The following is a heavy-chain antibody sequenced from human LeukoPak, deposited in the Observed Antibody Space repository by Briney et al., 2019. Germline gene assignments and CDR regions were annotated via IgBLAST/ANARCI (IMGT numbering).Heavy chain of an antibody. CDR2: IYTSGST. D-gene: IGHD6-19*01. CDR1: GGSISSYY. V-gene: IGHV4-4*07. J-gene: IGHJ5*02. CDR3: ARGEPSSGWYFPYNWFDP. Sequence: PSETLSLTCTVSGGSISSYYWSWIRQPAGRGLEWIGRIYTSGSTNYNPSLKSRVTMSVDTSKNQFSLKLSSVTAADTAVYYCARGEPSSGWYFPYNWFDPWGQGTLVTVSS.